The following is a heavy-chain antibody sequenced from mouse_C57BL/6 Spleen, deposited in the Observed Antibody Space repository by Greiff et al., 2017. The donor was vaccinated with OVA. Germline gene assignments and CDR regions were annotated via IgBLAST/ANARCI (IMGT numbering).Heavy chain of an antibody. Sequence: VKLMESGAELVKPGASVKMSCKASGYTFTTYPIEWMKQNHGKSLEWIGNFHPYNDDTKYNEKFKGKATLTVEKSSSTVYLELSRLTSDDSAVYYCARGGYYGSSYPAWFAYWGQGTLVTVSA. CDR3: ARGGYYGSSYPAWFAY. J-gene: IGHJ3*01. CDR2: FHPYNDDT. V-gene: IGHV1-47*01. D-gene: IGHD1-1*01. CDR1: GYTFTTYP.